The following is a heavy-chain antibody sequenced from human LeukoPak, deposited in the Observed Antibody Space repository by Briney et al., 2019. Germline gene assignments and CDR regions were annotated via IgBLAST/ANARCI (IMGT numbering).Heavy chain of an antibody. CDR1: GFTFSGYS. V-gene: IGHV3-21*01. D-gene: IGHD2-2*01. CDR3: ARDGGAYCSSTSCPDAFDI. Sequence: GGSLRLSCAASGFTFSGYSMNWVRQAPGKGLEWVSSISSSSSYIYYADSVKGRFTISRDNAKNSLYLQMNSLRAEDTAVYYCARDGGAYCSSTSCPDAFDIWGQGTMVTVSS. J-gene: IGHJ3*02. CDR2: ISSSSSYI.